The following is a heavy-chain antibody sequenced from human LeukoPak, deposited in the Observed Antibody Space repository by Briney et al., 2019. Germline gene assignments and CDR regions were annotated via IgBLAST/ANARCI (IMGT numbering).Heavy chain of an antibody. V-gene: IGHV3-48*01. D-gene: IGHD6-6*01. CDR2: ISSSSSTI. CDR1: GFTFSSYS. J-gene: IGHJ4*02. Sequence: PGGSLRLSCAASGFTFSSYSMNWVRQAPRKGLEWVSYISSSSSTIYYADSVKGRFTISRDNAKNSLYLQMNSLRAEDTAVYYCARLPYSSSYGYWGQGTLVTVSS. CDR3: ARLPYSSSYGY.